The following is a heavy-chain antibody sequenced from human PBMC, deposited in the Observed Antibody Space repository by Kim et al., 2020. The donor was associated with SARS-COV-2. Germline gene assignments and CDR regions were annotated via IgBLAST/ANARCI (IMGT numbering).Heavy chain of an antibody. D-gene: IGHD4-4*01. J-gene: IGHJ6*02. CDR3: ASDTVLYGLDV. CDR2: IKSEGTGI. CDR1: GFTVTTYW. V-gene: IGHV3-74*03. Sequence: GGSLRLSCADSGFTVTTYWMHWVRQAPGKGLEWVSRIKSEGTGITYADSVKGRFTISRDNANNTLYLQMDNLRDDDTAVYYCASDTVLYGLDVWGQGTMVTASS.